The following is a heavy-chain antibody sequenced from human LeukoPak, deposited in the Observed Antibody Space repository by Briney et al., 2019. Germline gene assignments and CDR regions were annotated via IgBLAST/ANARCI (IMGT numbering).Heavy chain of an antibody. CDR2: IYYSGST. D-gene: IGHD3-16*02. CDR1: GGSFSGYY. Sequence: SETLSLTCAVYGGSFSGYYWSWIRQHPGKGLEWIGYIYYSGSTYYNPSLKSRVTISVDTSKNQFSLKLSSVTAADTAMYYCARCGDYVWGTYRYNFDYWGQGTLVTVSS. J-gene: IGHJ4*02. V-gene: IGHV4-31*11. CDR3: ARCGDYVWGTYRYNFDY.